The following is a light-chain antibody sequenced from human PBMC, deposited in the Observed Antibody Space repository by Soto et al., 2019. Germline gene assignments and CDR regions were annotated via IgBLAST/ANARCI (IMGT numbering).Light chain of an antibody. CDR1: QSISSW. CDR2: VAS. CDR3: QQDNMYPVT. V-gene: IGKV1-5*01. Sequence: IQMTQSPSTLSASVGDRVTITCRASQSISSWLAWYQQRPGRAPEALIYVASSLESGVPSRFSGSGSGTEFTLTISSLQPDDFATYYCQQDNMYPVTLGGGTKV. J-gene: IGKJ4*01.